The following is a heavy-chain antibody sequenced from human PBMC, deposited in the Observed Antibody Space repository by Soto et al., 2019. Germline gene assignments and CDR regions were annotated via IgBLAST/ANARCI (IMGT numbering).Heavy chain of an antibody. J-gene: IGHJ6*02. V-gene: IGHV1-69*04. CDR3: ARDQSFDRNYYYGIDV. CDR1: GGTFSSYT. Sequence: SVKVSCKASGGTFSSYTISWVRQAPGQGLEWMGRIIPILGIANYAQKFQGRVTITADESTSTAYMELRSLRSDDTAVYYCARDQSFDRNYYYGIDVWGQGTTVTVSS. CDR2: IIPILGIA.